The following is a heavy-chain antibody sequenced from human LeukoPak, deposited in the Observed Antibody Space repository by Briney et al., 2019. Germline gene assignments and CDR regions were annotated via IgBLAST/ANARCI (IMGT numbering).Heavy chain of an antibody. CDR1: GFTFSNAW. CDR3: TTAREYYDILTGYYAFDI. D-gene: IGHD3-9*01. J-gene: IGHJ3*02. CDR2: IKSKTDGGTT. V-gene: IGHV3-15*01. Sequence: GGSLRLSCAASGFTFSNAWMSWVRQAPGKGLEWVGRIKSKTDGGTTDYAAPVKGRFTISRDDSKNTLYLQMNSLKTEDTAVYYCTTAREYYDILTGYYAFDIWGQGTMVTVSS.